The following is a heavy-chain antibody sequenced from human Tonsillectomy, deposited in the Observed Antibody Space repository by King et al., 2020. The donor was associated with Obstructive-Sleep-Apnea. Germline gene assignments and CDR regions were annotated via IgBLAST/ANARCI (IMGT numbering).Heavy chain of an antibody. V-gene: IGHV1-2*02. Sequence: VQLVESGAEVKKPGASVKVSCKASGYIFTDYYMHWLRQAPGQGLEWMGWINPNSGGTNYAQKFQGRVTMTRDTSISTAYMELSRLRFDDTAVYYCAGVGAGCDLPNLHTYYFDYWGQGTLVTVSS. CDR2: INPNSGGT. D-gene: IGHD3-16*01. CDR3: AGVGAGCDLPNLHTYYFDY. CDR1: GYIFTDYY. J-gene: IGHJ4*02.